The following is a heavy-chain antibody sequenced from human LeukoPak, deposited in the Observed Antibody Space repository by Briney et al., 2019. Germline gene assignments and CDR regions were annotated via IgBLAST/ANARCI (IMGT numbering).Heavy chain of an antibody. Sequence: ASVKVSCKASGGTLSSYAISWVRQAPGQGLEWMGGIIPIFGTANYAQKFQGRVTITTDESTSTAYMELSSLRSEDTAVYYCARSLSGSRGRAFDPWGQGTLVTVSS. J-gene: IGHJ5*02. CDR3: ARSLSGSRGRAFDP. CDR1: GGTLSSYA. V-gene: IGHV1-69*05. D-gene: IGHD1-26*01. CDR2: IIPIFGTA.